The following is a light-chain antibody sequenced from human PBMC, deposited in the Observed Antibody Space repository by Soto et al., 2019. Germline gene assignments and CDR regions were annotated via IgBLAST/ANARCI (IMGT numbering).Light chain of an antibody. J-gene: IGLJ2*01. CDR2: EVS. CDR1: SSDVGGYNY. Sequence: QSALTQPASVSGSPGQSITISCTGTSSDVGGYNYVSWYQQHPGKAPKLMIYEVSNRPSGVSNRFSGSKSGNTASLTISGLQAGDEADYYCNSYTSSSTLVFGGGTKVTVL. CDR3: NSYTSSSTLV. V-gene: IGLV2-14*01.